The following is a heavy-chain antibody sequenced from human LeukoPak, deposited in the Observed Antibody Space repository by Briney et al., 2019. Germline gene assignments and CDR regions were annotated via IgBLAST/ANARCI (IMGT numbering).Heavy chain of an antibody. D-gene: IGHD2-8*01. Sequence: SETLSLTCSVSGGSISSSSYYWGWIRQPPGKGLEWIGTLYDSGSTYYKPSLKSRVAISVDTSKNQFSLKLSSVTAADTAVYYCARVGGYCTNGVCYNNWFDPWGQGTLVTVSS. CDR3: ARVGGYCTNGVCYNNWFDP. J-gene: IGHJ5*02. V-gene: IGHV4-39*07. CDR2: LYDSGST. CDR1: GGSISSSSYY.